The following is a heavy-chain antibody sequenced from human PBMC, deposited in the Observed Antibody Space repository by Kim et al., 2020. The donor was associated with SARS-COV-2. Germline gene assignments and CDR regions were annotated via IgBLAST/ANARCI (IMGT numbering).Heavy chain of an antibody. J-gene: IGHJ2*01. CDR3: ARRIGAADAIVECFDV. CDR2: ISSSSSYI. V-gene: IGHV3-21*01. Sequence: GGSLRLSCAASGFTFSSYNMNWVRQAPGKGLEWVASISSSSSYIYYADSLKGRFTISRDNSQHSLYLQMNSLRAEDTAVYYCARRIGAADAIVECFDV. CDR1: GFTFSSYN. D-gene: IGHD6-13*01.